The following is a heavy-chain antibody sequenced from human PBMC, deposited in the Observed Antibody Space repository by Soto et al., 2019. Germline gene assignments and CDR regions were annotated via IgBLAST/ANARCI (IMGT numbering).Heavy chain of an antibody. D-gene: IGHD5-12*01. CDR3: ARGPLGYSGYDPYGLDV. CDR1: GFTFSSYG. V-gene: IGHV3-33*01. CDR2: IWYDGSNK. Sequence: QVQLVESGGGVVQPGRSLRLSCAASGFTFSSYGMHWVRQAPGKGLEWVAVIWYDGSNKYYADSGKGRFTISSDNSNNTLSLQMNGLRAEDTAVYYCARGPLGYSGYDPYGLDVWGQGTTVTVSS. J-gene: IGHJ6*02.